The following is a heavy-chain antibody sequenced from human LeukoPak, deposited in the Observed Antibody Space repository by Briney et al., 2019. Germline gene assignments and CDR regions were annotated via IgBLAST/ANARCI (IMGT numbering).Heavy chain of an antibody. CDR1: GYTFTNFD. J-gene: IGHJ5*02. CDR2: MNPKNGHT. CDR3: ARGLGQA. Sequence: ASVKVSCKSSGYTFTNFDINWVRQVTGQGLEWMGRMNPKNGHTDYAQKFQGRVTMTIDTTISTVFMELSRLTSDDTAVYYCARGLGQAWGQGTLVTVSS. V-gene: IGHV1-8*02.